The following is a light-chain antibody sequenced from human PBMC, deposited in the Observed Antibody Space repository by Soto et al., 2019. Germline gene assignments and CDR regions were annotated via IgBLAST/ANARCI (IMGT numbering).Light chain of an antibody. CDR1: SSNIGTYT. CDR2: SNN. J-gene: IGLJ2*01. Sequence: QSVLTQPPSASGTPGPRVTMSCSGSSSNIGTYTVNWYQQVPGTAPKLLIYSNNQRTSGVPDRFSGSKSGTSASLAISGLQSEDEADYYCAAWDASLNGVIVGGGTKLTVL. CDR3: AAWDASLNGVI. V-gene: IGLV1-44*01.